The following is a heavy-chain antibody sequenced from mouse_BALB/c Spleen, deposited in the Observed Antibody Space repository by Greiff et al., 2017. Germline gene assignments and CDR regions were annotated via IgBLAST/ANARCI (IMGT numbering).Heavy chain of an antibody. D-gene: IGHD2-3*01. CDR2: IWGDGST. CDR3: ARGDGYYYYAIDY. CDR1: GFSFTGYG. Sequence: VQLVESGPGLVAPSQSLSITCTVSGFSFTGYGVNWVRQPPGKGLEWLGMIWGDGSTDYNSALNSRLSISKDNSKSQVFLKMNSLQTDDTARYYCARGDGYYYYAIDYWGQGTSVTVSS. V-gene: IGHV2-6-7*01. J-gene: IGHJ4*01.